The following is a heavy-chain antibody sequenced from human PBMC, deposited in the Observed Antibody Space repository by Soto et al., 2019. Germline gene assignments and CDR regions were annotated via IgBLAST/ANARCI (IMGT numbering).Heavy chain of an antibody. D-gene: IGHD2-2*01. V-gene: IGHV1-69*01. CDR2: FIPIFGTP. CDR1: GGTFSNYA. J-gene: IGHJ6*02. CDR3: ARERSVGYCIPTTCPKPFYFYAMDV. Sequence: QVQLVQSGAEVKKPGSSVKVSCKASGGTFSNYAFSWVRQAPGQGLEWMGGFIPIFGTPNYAQKFQGRVTVTADASTRTFYMELSSLRSEDTAVYYCARERSVGYCIPTTCPKPFYFYAMDVWGQGTTVTVSS.